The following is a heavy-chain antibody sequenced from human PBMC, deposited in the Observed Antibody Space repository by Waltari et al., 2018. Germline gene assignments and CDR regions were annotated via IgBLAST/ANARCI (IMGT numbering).Heavy chain of an antibody. CDR3: AKERARDVYWYFDL. Sequence: EVQLVESGGDLVQPGGSLRLSCAASGFTFSGYSMNWVRQTPGKGLEWVSAISGSGGSTYYADSVKGRFTISRDNSKNTLYLQMNSLRAEDTAVYYCAKERARDVYWYFDLWGRGTLVTVSS. CDR2: ISGSGGST. V-gene: IGHV3-23*04. CDR1: GFTFSGYS. J-gene: IGHJ2*01.